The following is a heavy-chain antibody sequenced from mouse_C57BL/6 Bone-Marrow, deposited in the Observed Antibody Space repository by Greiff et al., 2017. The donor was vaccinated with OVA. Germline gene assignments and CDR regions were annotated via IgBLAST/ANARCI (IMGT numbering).Heavy chain of an antibody. CDR1: GFTFSDYG. D-gene: IGHD2-4*01. Sequence: EVQGVESGGGLVKPGGSLKLSCAASGFTFSDYGMHWVRQAPENGLEWVAYISSGSSTIYYADTVKGRFTISRDNAKNTLFLQMTSLRSEDTAMYYCARLLYYDYDVGDYWGQGTTLTVSS. CDR2: ISSGSSTI. CDR3: ARLLYYDYDVGDY. V-gene: IGHV5-17*01. J-gene: IGHJ2*01.